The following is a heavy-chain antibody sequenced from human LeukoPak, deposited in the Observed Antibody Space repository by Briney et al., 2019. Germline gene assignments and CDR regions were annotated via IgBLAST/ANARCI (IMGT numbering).Heavy chain of an antibody. V-gene: IGHV3-74*01. CDR2: INNDGNRI. CDR3: ARGGLLGGFDD. J-gene: IGHJ4*02. D-gene: IGHD2/OR15-2a*01. Sequence: GGSLRLSCAASGFTVSNSWMFWVRQAPGKGLMYVSEINNDGNRIRYVDSVKGRFTISRDGAKNTLFLQMNSRRDDDTAMYYCARGGLLGGFDDWGQGILVTVSS. CDR1: GFTVSNSW.